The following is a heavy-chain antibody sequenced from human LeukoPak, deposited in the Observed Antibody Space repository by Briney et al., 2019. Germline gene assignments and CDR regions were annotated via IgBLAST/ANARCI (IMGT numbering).Heavy chain of an antibody. D-gene: IGHD5-12*01. V-gene: IGHV4-61*01. CDR2: IYNSVRT. Sequence: SETLSLTCIVSGGSVSSGSYYWSWIRQPPGKGLEWIGYIYNSVRTNYSPSLKSRVTISVDTSKNQLSLKLSSVTAADTAVHFCVRDLVATIDHYYYGMDVWGQGTTVTVSS. CDR3: VRDLVATIDHYYYGMDV. J-gene: IGHJ6*02. CDR1: GGSVSSGSYY.